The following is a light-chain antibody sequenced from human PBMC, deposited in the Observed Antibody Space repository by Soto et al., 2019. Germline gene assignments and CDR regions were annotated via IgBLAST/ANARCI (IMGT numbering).Light chain of an antibody. CDR2: EVS. J-gene: IGLJ3*02. CDR1: SSDVGGYNY. V-gene: IGLV2-14*01. Sequence: QSALTQPASVSGSPGQSITISCTGTSSDVGGYNYVSWYQQHPGKAPKLMSYEVSNRPSGVSNRFSGSKSGNTASLAISGLQAEDEADYYCSSYTSGSTWVFGGGTKVTVL. CDR3: SSYTSGSTWV.